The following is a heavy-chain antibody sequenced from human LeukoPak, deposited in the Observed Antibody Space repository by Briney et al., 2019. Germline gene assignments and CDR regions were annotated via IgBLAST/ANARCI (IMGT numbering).Heavy chain of an antibody. V-gene: IGHV1-69*04. Sequence: ASVKVSCKASGGTFSSYAISWVRQAPGQGLEWMGRIIPILGIANYAQKFQGRVTMTRDTSTSTVYMELSSLRSEDTAVYYCARVGGSGSYDWFDPWGQGTLVTVSS. CDR2: IIPILGIA. CDR1: GGTFSSYA. CDR3: ARVGGSGSYDWFDP. D-gene: IGHD3-10*01. J-gene: IGHJ5*02.